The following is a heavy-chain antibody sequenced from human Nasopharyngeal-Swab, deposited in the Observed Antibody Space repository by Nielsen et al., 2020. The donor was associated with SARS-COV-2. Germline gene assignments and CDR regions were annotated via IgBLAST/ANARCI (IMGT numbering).Heavy chain of an antibody. CDR1: GYTFTGYY. CDR3: ARSRVFVVVPADYVDSRDAFDI. CDR2: INPNSGGT. D-gene: IGHD2-2*01. V-gene: IGHV1-2*02. Sequence: ASVKVSCKVSGYTFTGYYMHWVRQAPGQGLEWMGWINPNSGGTNYAQKFQGRVTMTRDTSISTAYMELSRLRSDDTAVYYCARSRVFVVVPADYVDSRDAFDIWGQGTMVTVSS. J-gene: IGHJ3*02.